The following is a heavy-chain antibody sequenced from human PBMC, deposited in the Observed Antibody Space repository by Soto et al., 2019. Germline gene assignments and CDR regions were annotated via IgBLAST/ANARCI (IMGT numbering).Heavy chain of an antibody. J-gene: IGHJ4*02. V-gene: IGHV3-74*01. CDR3: ERVGNPGKNSYYFDY. D-gene: IGHD1-1*01. CDR2: INSDGSST. CDR1: GFTFSSYW. Sequence: PGGSLRLSCAASGFTFSSYWMHWVRQAPGKGLVWVSRINSDGSSTSYADSVKGRFTISRDNAKNTLYLQMNSLRAEDTAVYYSERVGNPGKNSYYFDYGGRGTLVTVSS.